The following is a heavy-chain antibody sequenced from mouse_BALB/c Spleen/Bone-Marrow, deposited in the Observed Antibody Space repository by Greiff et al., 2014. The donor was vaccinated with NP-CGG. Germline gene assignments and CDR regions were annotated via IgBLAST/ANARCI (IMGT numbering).Heavy chain of an antibody. CDR1: GYAFTYYL. CDR2: INPGTGGT. Sequence: VQLQQSGAEQVRPGTSVKVSCKAAGYAFTYYLIDWIKQRPGQRPGQGLEWIGVINPGTGGTNHNEKFKGRATLTADNSSSTAYMQLSSLTSDDSAVYFCARRPWFAYWGQGTLVTVSA. CDR3: ARRPWFAY. J-gene: IGHJ3*01. V-gene: IGHV1-54*01.